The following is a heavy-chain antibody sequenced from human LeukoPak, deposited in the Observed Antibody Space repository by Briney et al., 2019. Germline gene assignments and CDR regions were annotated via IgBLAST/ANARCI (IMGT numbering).Heavy chain of an antibody. V-gene: IGHV4-39*07. J-gene: IGHJ4*02. CDR1: GGSISSSGYY. CDR2: IYSGGST. Sequence: PSETLSLTCTVSGGSISSSGYYWGWVRQPPGKGLEWIGSIYSGGSTYYIPSLKSRLTISLDTTKSQFSLKLSSVTAADTAVYYCARGRCYFEICFWGQGTLVTVSS. CDR3: ARGRCYFEICF. D-gene: IGHD3-22*01.